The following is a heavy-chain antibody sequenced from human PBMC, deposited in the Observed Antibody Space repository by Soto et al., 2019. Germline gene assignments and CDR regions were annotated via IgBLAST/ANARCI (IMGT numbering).Heavy chain of an antibody. CDR1: VFSFSSYA. Sequence: HPGGSLRLSCAASVFSFSSYAMHLVRQAPGKGLECVSSISYGGTDKYYADSVKGRFTISRDNSENTLYLQMNSLRPEDTAVFYCASVGGGGFNLIFFFEYWGMGTRVTVSS. D-gene: IGHD3-3*01. CDR2: ISYGGTDK. V-gene: IGHV3-30-3*01. CDR3: ASVGGGGFNLIFFFEY. J-gene: IGHJ4*02.